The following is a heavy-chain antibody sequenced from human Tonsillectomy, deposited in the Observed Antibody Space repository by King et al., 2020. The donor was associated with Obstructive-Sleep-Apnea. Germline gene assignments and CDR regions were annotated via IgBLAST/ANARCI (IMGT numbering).Heavy chain of an antibody. D-gene: IGHD3-16*02. CDR1: GFTFNDYY. Sequence: VQLVESGGGLVKPGGSLRLSCAASGFTFNDYYMIWIRQAPGKGLEWGSYISRSGSTIYYADSVKGRFTISRDNAKNSLYLQMNSLRAEDTAVYYCARDPEELSGAVFDYWGQGTLVTVSS. CDR2: ISRSGSTI. V-gene: IGHV3-11*01. J-gene: IGHJ4*02. CDR3: ARDPEELSGAVFDY.